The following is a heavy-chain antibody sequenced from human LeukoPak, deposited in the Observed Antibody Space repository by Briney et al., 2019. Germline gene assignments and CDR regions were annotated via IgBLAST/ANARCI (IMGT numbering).Heavy chain of an antibody. Sequence: SETLSLTCTVSGGSISSYYWSWIRQPAGKGLEWIGRIYTSGSTTYNPSLKSRVTMSVDTSKNQFSLKLSSVTAADTAVYYCARDGLYYDFWSGYFIRDWFDPWGQGTLVTVSS. D-gene: IGHD3-3*01. CDR1: GGSISSYY. J-gene: IGHJ5*02. V-gene: IGHV4-4*07. CDR3: ARDGLYYDFWSGYFIRDWFDP. CDR2: IYTSGST.